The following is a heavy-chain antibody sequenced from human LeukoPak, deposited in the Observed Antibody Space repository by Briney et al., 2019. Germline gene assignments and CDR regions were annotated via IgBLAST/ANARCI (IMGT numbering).Heavy chain of an antibody. V-gene: IGHV4-38-2*01. Sequence: SETLSLTCAVSGYSISSGYYWGWIRQPPGQGLAWIGSIYHSGSTYYNPSLKSRVTISVDTSKNQFSLKLSSVTAADTAVYYCARHGIQLWYQFDYWGQGTLVTVSS. CDR3: ARHGIQLWYQFDY. D-gene: IGHD5-18*01. CDR1: GYSISSGYY. J-gene: IGHJ4*02. CDR2: IYHSGST.